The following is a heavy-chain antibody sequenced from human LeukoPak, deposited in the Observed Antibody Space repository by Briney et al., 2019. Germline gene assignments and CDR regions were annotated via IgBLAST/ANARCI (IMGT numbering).Heavy chain of an antibody. V-gene: IGHV1-18*01. J-gene: IGHJ3*02. D-gene: IGHD3-22*01. Sequence: ASVKVSCKASGYTFTSYGISWVRQAPGQGLEWMGWISAYNGNTNYALKLQGRVTMTTDTSTSTAYMELRSLRSDDTAVYYCAREQTYYYDSSGPRGAFDIWGQGTMVTVSS. CDR1: GYTFTSYG. CDR3: AREQTYYYDSSGPRGAFDI. CDR2: ISAYNGNT.